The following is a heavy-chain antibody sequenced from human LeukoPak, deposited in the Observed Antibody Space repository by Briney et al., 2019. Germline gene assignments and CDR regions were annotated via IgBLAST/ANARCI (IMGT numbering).Heavy chain of an antibody. CDR2: IKEDGSAK. CDR1: GFTFRSSW. CDR3: ARADYGDYVLYFDY. D-gene: IGHD4-17*01. Sequence: GGSLRLSCAASGFTFRSSWMCWVRQAPGKGLEWVANIKEDGSAKNYVDSVRGRFTISRDNAKNSLYLQMNSLRVEDTAVYYCARADYGDYVLYFDYWGQGTLVTVSS. J-gene: IGHJ4*02. V-gene: IGHV3-7*04.